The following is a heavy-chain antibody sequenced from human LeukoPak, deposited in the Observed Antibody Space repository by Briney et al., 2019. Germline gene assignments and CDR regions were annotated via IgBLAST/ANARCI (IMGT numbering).Heavy chain of an antibody. CDR1: GYTFTDYY. V-gene: IGHV1-2*02. J-gene: IGHJ6*02. CDR3: ARDHCTSGGCYEYYYYGVDV. CDR2: INPNSGGT. D-gene: IGHD2-2*01. Sequence: GASVKVSCKASGYTFTDYYIQWVRQAPGQGLEWMGWINPNSGGTNSAQKFQGRVTMTRDTSVSTAYMELSRLRSDDTAVYYCARDHCTSGGCYEYYYYGVDVWGQGTTVTVSS.